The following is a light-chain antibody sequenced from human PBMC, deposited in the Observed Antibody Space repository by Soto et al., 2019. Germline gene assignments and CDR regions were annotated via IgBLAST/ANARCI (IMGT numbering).Light chain of an antibody. Sequence: DIQMTQSPSTLSASVGDRVTITCRASESFSRWLASYQQKPWRTPKLLIYQASTLETGFPPRFSSSGSGTEFTLSISSLQDDAFATNYCQQYNAYSQAFGQATKVEIK. CDR1: ESFSRW. V-gene: IGKV1-5*03. J-gene: IGKJ1*01. CDR2: QAS. CDR3: QQYNAYSQA.